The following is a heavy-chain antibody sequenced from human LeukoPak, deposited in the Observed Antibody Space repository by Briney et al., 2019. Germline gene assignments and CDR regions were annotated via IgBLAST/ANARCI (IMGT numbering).Heavy chain of an antibody. CDR3: ARGDIKTTDYYFDY. CDR2: INHSGST. V-gene: IGHV4-34*01. J-gene: IGHJ4*02. CDR1: GGSFSGYY. D-gene: IGHD4-11*01. Sequence: KPSETLSLTCAVYGGSFSGYYWSWIRQPPGKGLEWIGEINHSGSTNYNPSLKSRVTISVDMSKNQFSLKLSSVTAADTAVYYCARGDIKTTDYYFDYWGQGTLVTVSS.